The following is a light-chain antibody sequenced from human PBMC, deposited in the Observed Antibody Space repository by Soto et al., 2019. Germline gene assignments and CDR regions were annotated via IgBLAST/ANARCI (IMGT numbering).Light chain of an antibody. CDR2: EVN. CDR3: SACAGSSTL. CDR1: ISDVGGYNY. V-gene: IGLV2-8*01. J-gene: IGLJ2*01. Sequence: QSALTQPPSASGSPGQSVTISCTGTISDVGGYNYVSWYQQHPGKAPKLMIYEVNKRPSGVPDRFSGSKSGNTASLTVSGLQAEEEAVYYCSACAGSSTLFGGGTKPPVL.